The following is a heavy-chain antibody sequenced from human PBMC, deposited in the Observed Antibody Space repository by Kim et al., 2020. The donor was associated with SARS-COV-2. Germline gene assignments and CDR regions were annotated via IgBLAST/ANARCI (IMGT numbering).Heavy chain of an antibody. Sequence: DTYYPGSGKGRFTIARENAKNSLDLQMTSLRAGDTAVYYCARAYGSGLDYWGQGTLVTVSS. CDR2: DT. D-gene: IGHD3-10*01. J-gene: IGHJ4*02. V-gene: IGHV3-13*01. CDR3: ARAYGSGLDY.